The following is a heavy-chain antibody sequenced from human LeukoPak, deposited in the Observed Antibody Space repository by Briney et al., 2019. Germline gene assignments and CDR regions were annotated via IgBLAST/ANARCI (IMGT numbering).Heavy chain of an antibody. V-gene: IGHV4-30-2*01. D-gene: IGHD1-20*01. CDR2: IYHTGSA. J-gene: IGHJ4*02. CDR3: ARAPYNWNDGEPFYYFDY. CDR1: GGSISSGGYH. Sequence: SETLSLTCTVSGGSISSGGYHWSWIRQPPGKGLEWIGYIYHTGSAYYNPSLKSRVTISLDKSQNQFSLKLSSVTAADTAVYYCARAPYNWNDGEPFYYFDYWGQGTLVTVSS.